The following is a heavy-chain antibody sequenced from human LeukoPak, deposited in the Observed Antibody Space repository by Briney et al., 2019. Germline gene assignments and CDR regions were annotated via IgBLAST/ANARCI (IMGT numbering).Heavy chain of an antibody. J-gene: IGHJ4*02. CDR1: GFTFSTYW. V-gene: IGHV3-74*01. D-gene: IGHD2-2*01. Sequence: PGGSLRFSCAASGFTFSTYWMHWVRQAPGKGLVWVSRINTDGSTTTYADSVKGRFTISRDNAKNTLYMQMNSLRAEDTAVYYCARTPRDCSSTSCYYFDYWGQGTLVTVSS. CDR2: INTDGSTT. CDR3: ARTPRDCSSTSCYYFDY.